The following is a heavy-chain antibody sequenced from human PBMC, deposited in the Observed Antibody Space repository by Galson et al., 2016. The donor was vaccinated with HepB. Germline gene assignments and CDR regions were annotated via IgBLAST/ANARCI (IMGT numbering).Heavy chain of an antibody. D-gene: IGHD5-24*01. CDR2: ISWDAGNT. J-gene: IGHJ4*02. V-gene: IGHV3-43D*03. CDR3: AKVGDGYNAYYFDY. CDR1: GFSFQNYA. Sequence: SLRLSCAASGFSFQNYAMHWVRQAPGKGLEWVSLISWDAGNTYYVDSVKGRFTISGDSTKNSLYLQMNSLRAEDTALYYCAKVGDGYNAYYFDYWGPGTLVTVSS.